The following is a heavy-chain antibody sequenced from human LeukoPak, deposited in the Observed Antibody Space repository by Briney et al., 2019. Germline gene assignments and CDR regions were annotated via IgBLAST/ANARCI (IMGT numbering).Heavy chain of an antibody. V-gene: IGHV1-2*02. Sequence: ASVKVSCKASGYTFTGYYMHWVRQAPGQGLEWMGWINPNNGGTSYAQKFQGRVTMTRDTSITTAYMELPSLTSDDTAVYYCARSIRFLEWLAGNAFDIWGQGPMVTVSS. CDR3: ARSIRFLEWLAGNAFDI. D-gene: IGHD3-3*01. J-gene: IGHJ3*02. CDR1: GYTFTGYY. CDR2: INPNNGGT.